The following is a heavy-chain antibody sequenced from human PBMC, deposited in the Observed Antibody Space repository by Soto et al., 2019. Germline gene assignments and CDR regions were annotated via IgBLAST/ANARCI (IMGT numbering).Heavy chain of an antibody. CDR3: LTWSHKVLTGPDGYGMDV. CDR1: GGPFSGCA. CDR2: ISSNGGYT. Sequence: GGSLRLSCAASGGPFSGCALSWVRQAPGGGLEWVSFISSNGGYTNYADSVKGRFSISRDNSNNMLYLQMSSLRAEDSAIYYCLTWSHKVLTGPDGYGMDVWGQGTTVTVSS. V-gene: IGHV3-23*01. J-gene: IGHJ6*02. D-gene: IGHD3-9*01.